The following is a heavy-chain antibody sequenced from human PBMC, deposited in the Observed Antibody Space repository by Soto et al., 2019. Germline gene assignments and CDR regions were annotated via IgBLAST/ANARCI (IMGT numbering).Heavy chain of an antibody. CDR1: GFTFSSYS. CDR3: AGQKDAFHI. V-gene: IGHV3-21*01. CDR2: ISGSSAYI. Sequence: EVQLVESGGGLVKPGGSLRLSCAASGFTFSSYSMNWVRQAPGKGLEWVSSISGSSAYIYYADSVKGRFTISRDNAKNSLYPQMNSLRAEDTAVYYCAGQKDAFHIWGQGTMVTVSS. J-gene: IGHJ3*02.